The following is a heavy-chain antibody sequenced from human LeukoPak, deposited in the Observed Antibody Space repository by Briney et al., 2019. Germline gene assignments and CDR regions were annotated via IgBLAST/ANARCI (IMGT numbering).Heavy chain of an antibody. D-gene: IGHD2-8*01. CDR3: ARTNLDCKNGVCYDY. CDR1: GYTFTSYA. J-gene: IGHJ4*02. V-gene: IGHV1-18*01. CDR2: ISVYNHNT. Sequence: GASVKVSCKASGYTFTSYAISWVRQAPGQGLEWMGWISVYNHNTNYAQKFQGRVTVTTDTSTRTAYMELRSLRSDDTAVYYCARTNLDCKNGVCYDYWGQGTLVTVSS.